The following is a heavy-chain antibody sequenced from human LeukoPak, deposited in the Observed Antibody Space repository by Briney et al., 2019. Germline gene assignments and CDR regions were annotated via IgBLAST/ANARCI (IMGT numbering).Heavy chain of an antibody. Sequence: GGSLRLSRAASGFTFSSYEMNWVRQAPGKGLEWVSYISSSGSTIYYADSVKGRFTISRDNAKNSLYLQMNSLRAEDTAVYYCARDHPRKDYGDYWGQGTLVTVSS. CDR3: ARDHPRKDYGDY. CDR2: ISSSGSTI. J-gene: IGHJ4*02. V-gene: IGHV3-48*03. CDR1: GFTFSSYE.